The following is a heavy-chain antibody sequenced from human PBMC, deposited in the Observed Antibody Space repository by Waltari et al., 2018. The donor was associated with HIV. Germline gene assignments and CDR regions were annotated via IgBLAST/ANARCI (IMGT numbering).Heavy chain of an antibody. CDR1: GFTFTGYA. Sequence: QVHLVQSGAEVKKPGASVVVSCKASGFTFTGYAIQWVRQAAGQRPEWRGRSNAGTGQTNYSQNFQARITITRDTSASTAYMEVSSLRSEDTAVYYCARGIWSATTVGYYLDYWGQGTLVTVSS. J-gene: IGHJ4*02. CDR3: ARGIWSATTVGYYLDY. V-gene: IGHV1-3*01. D-gene: IGHD3-3*01. CDR2: SNAGTGQT.